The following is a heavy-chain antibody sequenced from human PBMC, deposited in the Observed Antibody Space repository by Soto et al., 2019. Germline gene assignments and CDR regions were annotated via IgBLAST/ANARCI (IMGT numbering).Heavy chain of an antibody. Sequence: PGESLKISCKGSGYSFTSYWISWVRQMSGKGLEWMGRIDPSDSYNNYSPSFQGHVTISADKSTSTDYQQWSSLKASDTAMYYCARHCRSTSCYPNYYYYGMDVWGQGTTVTAS. V-gene: IGHV5-10-1*01. CDR3: ARHCRSTSCYPNYYYYGMDV. J-gene: IGHJ6*02. CDR2: IDPSDSYN. CDR1: GYSFTSYW. D-gene: IGHD2-2*01.